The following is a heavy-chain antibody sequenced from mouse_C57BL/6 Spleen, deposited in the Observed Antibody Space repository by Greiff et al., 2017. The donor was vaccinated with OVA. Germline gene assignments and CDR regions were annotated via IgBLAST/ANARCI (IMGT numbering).Heavy chain of an antibody. D-gene: IGHD2-5*01. Sequence: EVQVVESGGGLVKPGGSLKLSCAASGFTFSDYGMHWVRQAPEKGLEWVAYISSGSSTIYYADPVKGRFTISRDNATNTRFLQMTSLMSEDTAMYYCASKAYYSNYNSFDYWGQGTTLTVSS. CDR3: ASKAYYSNYNSFDY. CDR2: ISSGSSTI. J-gene: IGHJ2*01. V-gene: IGHV5-17*01. CDR1: GFTFSDYG.